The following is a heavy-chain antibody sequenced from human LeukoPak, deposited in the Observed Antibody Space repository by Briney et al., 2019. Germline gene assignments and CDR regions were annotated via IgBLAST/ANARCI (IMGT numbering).Heavy chain of an antibody. J-gene: IGHJ4*02. D-gene: IGHD1-26*01. V-gene: IGHV3-74*01. CDR3: ARGASGSYYVDY. CDR1: GFTFSNYW. CDR2: VNTDESRT. Sequence: GGSLRLSCVASGFTFSNYWMHWVRQAPGKGLVWVSRVNTDESRTNYADSVKGRFTISRDNAKNTVYLQMNSLRAEDTAVYYCARGASGSYYVDYWGQGILVTVSS.